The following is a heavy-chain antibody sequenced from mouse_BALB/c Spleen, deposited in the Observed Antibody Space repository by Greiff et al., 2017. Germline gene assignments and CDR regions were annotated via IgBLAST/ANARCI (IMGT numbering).Heavy chain of an antibody. Sequence: EVQVVESGGGLVQPGGSRKLSCAASGFTFSSFGMHWVRQAPEKGLEWVAYISSGSSTIYYADTVKGRFTISRDNPKNTLFLQMTSLRSEDTAMYYCARDYYGSIYWYFDVWGAGTTVTVSS. CDR2: ISSGSSTI. CDR3: ARDYYGSIYWYFDV. CDR1: GFTFSSFG. D-gene: IGHD1-1*01. V-gene: IGHV5-17*02. J-gene: IGHJ1*01.